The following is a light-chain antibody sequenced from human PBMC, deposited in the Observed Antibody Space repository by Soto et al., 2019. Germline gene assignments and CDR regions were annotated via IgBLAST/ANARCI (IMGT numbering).Light chain of an antibody. CDR3: SSYTTSNTRQIV. CDR1: SSDVGSYNL. V-gene: IGLV2-14*02. CDR2: EVS. Sequence: QSVLTQPASVSGSPGQSITISCTGTSSDVGSYNLVSWYQQHPGKAPKLMICEVSKRPSGVSNPFSGSKSGNTASLTISGLQPEDEADYYCSSYTTSNTRQIVFGTGTKVTVL. J-gene: IGLJ1*01.